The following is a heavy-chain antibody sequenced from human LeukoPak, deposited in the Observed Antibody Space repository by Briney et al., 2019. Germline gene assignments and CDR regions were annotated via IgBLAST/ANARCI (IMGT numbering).Heavy chain of an antibody. CDR1: GGSISSDY. V-gene: IGHV4-59*08. D-gene: IGHD2-15*01. J-gene: IGHJ3*02. CDR2: IYYRGST. Sequence: SETLSLTCTVSGGSISSDYWSWIRQPPGKGLEWIGYIYYRGSTNYNPSLKSRVTISVDTSKNQFSLKLSSVTAADTAVYYCAKLSVGILFHAFDIWGQGTMVTVSS. CDR3: AKLSVGILFHAFDI.